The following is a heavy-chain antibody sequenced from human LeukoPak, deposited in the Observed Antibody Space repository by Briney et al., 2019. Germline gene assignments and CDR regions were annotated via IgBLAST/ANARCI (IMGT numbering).Heavy chain of an antibody. CDR2: IYHSGST. CDR1: GGSINSSNW. V-gene: IGHV4-4*02. J-gene: IGHJ4*02. CDR3: ARDRYGSGTAFDY. D-gene: IGHD3-10*01. Sequence: SGTLSLTCAVSGGSINSSNWWSWVRQPPGKGLERIGEIYHSGSTNYNPSLRSRVTISVDKSKNQFSLNLMSVTAADAAVYFCARDRYGSGTAFDYWGQGTLVTVSS.